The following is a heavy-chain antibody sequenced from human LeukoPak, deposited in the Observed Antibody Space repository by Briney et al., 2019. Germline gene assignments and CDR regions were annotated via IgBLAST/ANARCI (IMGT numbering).Heavy chain of an antibody. J-gene: IGHJ4*02. V-gene: IGHV4-39*01. CDR1: GGSISSSSYY. D-gene: IGHD3-9*01. Sequence: SETLSLTCTVSGGSISSSSYYWGWIRQPPGKGLEWIGTIYYSGSTYYNPSLKSRVTISVDTSKNQFSLKLSSVTAADTAVYYCARAFPGDYDILTGTLYYFDYWGQGTLVTVSS. CDR3: ARAFPGDYDILTGTLYYFDY. CDR2: IYYSGST.